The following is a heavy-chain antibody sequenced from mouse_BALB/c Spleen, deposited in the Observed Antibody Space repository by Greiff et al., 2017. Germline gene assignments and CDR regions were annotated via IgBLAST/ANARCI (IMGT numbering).Heavy chain of an antibody. V-gene: IGHV3-2*02. D-gene: IGHD1-1*01. CDR2: ISYSGST. CDR3: ARCTHYYGSSDQYFDV. CDR1: GYSITSDYA. Sequence: DVQLQESGPGLVKPSQSLSLTCTVTGYSITSDYAWNWIRQFPGNKLEWMGYISYSGSTSYNPSLKSRISITRDTSKNQFFLQLNSVTTEDTATYYCARCTHYYGSSDQYFDVWGAGTTGTVSS. J-gene: IGHJ1*01.